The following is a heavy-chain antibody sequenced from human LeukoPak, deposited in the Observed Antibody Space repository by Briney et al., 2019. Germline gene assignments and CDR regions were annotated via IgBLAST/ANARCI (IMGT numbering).Heavy chain of an antibody. D-gene: IGHD1-14*01. CDR2: IYPGDSDT. CDR1: GYSFTSYW. Sequence: GESLKISRKGSGYSFTSYWVGWVRQMPGKGLEWMGIIYPGDSDTGYSPSFQGQVTISADKSISTAYLQWSSLKASDTAMYYCARINPDRDDYYFDYWGQGTLVTVSS. CDR3: ARINPDRDDYYFDY. V-gene: IGHV5-51*01. J-gene: IGHJ4*02.